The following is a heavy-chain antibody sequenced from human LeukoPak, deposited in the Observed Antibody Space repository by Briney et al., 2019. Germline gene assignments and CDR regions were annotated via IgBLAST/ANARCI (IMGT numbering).Heavy chain of an antibody. CDR3: ASGVGEFFPDAFNI. CDR2: ISHRGGT. CDR1: GGSFSDYS. D-gene: IGHD3-10*01. V-gene: IGHV4-34*01. J-gene: IGHJ3*02. Sequence: SETLSLTCAVFGGSFSDYSWTWIRQTPGKGLEWIGEISHRGGTNYNPSLKSRLTISVDTSKNQFSLNLTSVTAADTAVYYCASGVGEFFPDAFNIWGQGTMVGVFS.